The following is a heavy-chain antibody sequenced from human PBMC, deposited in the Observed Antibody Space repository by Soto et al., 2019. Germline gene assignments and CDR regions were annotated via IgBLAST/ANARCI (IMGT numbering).Heavy chain of an antibody. CDR1: GFTFSSYS. CDR3: ARERGSGWYGGMDY. V-gene: IGHV3-48*02. J-gene: IGHJ4*02. CDR2: ISSSSSTI. Sequence: EVQLVESGGGLVQPGGSLRLSCAASGFTFSSYSMNWVRQATVKWLECVSYISSSSSTIYYADSVKGRFTISRDNAKNSLYLQMNCLRDEDTAVYYCARERGSGWYGGMDYWGQGTLVSVSS. D-gene: IGHD6-19*01.